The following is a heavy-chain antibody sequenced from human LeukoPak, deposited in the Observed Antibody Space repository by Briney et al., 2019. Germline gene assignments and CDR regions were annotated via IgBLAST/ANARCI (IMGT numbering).Heavy chain of an antibody. CDR1: GGSFSGYY. D-gene: IGHD2-2*01. Sequence: SETLSLTCAVYGGSFSGYYWSWIRQPPGKGLEWIGEINHSGSTNYNPSLKSRVTISVDTSKNQFSLKLSSVTAADTAVYYCARFIKARYCSSTSCLHTYFDYWGQGTLVTVSS. J-gene: IGHJ4*02. V-gene: IGHV4-34*01. CDR3: ARFIKARYCSSTSCLHTYFDY. CDR2: INHSGST.